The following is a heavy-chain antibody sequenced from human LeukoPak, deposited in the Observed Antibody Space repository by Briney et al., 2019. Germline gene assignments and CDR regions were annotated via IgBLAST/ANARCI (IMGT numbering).Heavy chain of an antibody. D-gene: IGHD3-16*02. CDR1: GFTFSSYA. V-gene: IGHV3-64D*06. J-gene: IGHJ4*02. CDR3: VKDPVRLGELSPEPNFGY. Sequence: GGSLRLSCSASGFTFSSYAMHWVRQAPGKGLEYVSAISSNGGSTYYADSVKGRVTISRDNSKNTLYLQMSSLRAEDTAVYYCVKDPVRLGELSPEPNFGYWGQGTLVTVSS. CDR2: ISSNGGST.